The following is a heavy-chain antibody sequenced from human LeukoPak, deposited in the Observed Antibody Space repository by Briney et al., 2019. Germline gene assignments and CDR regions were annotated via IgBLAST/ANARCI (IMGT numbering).Heavy chain of an antibody. D-gene: IGHD2-8*02. CDR1: GFIFSYYG. V-gene: IGHV3-33*01. CDR3: ARHNHDWGWDF. CDR2: ILPDGTIQ. Sequence: GGSLRLSCAASGFIFSYYGMHWVRQAPGKGLEGLAVILPDGTIQYYADPVKGRFTISSDNSKNTIYLQLTGLRADDSAVYYCARHNHDWGWDFWGQGAQVTVSS. J-gene: IGHJ4*02.